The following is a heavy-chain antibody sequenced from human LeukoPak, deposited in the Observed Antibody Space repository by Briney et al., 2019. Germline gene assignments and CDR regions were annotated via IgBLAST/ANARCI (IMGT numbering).Heavy chain of an antibody. CDR2: INPSGGST. Sequence: ASVKVFCKASGYTFTSYYMHWVRQAPGQGLEWMGIINPSGGSTSYAQKFQGRVTMTRDTSTSTVYMELSSLRSEDTAVYYCARVYCSSTSCLMYFDYWGQGTLVTVSS. CDR3: ARVYCSSTSCLMYFDY. V-gene: IGHV1-46*01. CDR1: GYTFTSYY. D-gene: IGHD2-2*01. J-gene: IGHJ4*02.